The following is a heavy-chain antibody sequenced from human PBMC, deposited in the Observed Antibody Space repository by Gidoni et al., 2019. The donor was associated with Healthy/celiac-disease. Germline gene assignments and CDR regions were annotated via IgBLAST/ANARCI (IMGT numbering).Heavy chain of an antibody. Sequence: QVQLQESGPGLVKPSETLSLTCTVSGGSISSYYWSWIRQPPGKGLEWIGYIYYSGSTNYNPSLKSRVTISVDTSKNQFSLKLSSVTAADTAVYYCAREGDGSGEDNAYYGMDVWGQGTTVTVSS. J-gene: IGHJ6*02. V-gene: IGHV4-59*01. CDR3: AREGDGSGEDNAYYGMDV. CDR2: IYYSGST. D-gene: IGHD3-10*01. CDR1: GGSISSYY.